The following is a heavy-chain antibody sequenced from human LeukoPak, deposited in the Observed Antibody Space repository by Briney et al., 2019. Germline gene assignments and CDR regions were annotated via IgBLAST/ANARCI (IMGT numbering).Heavy chain of an antibody. V-gene: IGHV3-7*01. CDR3: VRDPHYSFGGGQYRLFDF. CDR1: GFTFSSYA. J-gene: IGHJ4*02. Sequence: HPGGSLRLSCAASGFTFSSYAMSWVRQAPGKGLEWVANMRQDGREINYVDSVKGRFTISRDNTENSLYLQMNSLRAEDTAIYYCVRDPHYSFGGGQYRLFDFWGQGTLVTVSS. D-gene: IGHD2-15*01. CDR2: MRQDGREI.